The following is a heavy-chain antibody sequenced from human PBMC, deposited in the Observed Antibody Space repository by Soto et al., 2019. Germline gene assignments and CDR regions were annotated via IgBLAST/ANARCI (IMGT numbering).Heavy chain of an antibody. Sequence: SVKVSCKASGGTFSSYAISWVRQAPGQGLEWMGGIIPIFGTANYAQKFQGRVTITADKSTSTAYVELSSLRSEDTAVYYCARMGIAARLRGRGYGMDVWGQGTTVTVSS. CDR2: IIPIFGTA. D-gene: IGHD6-6*01. J-gene: IGHJ6*02. V-gene: IGHV1-69*06. CDR1: GGTFSSYA. CDR3: ARMGIAARLRGRGYGMDV.